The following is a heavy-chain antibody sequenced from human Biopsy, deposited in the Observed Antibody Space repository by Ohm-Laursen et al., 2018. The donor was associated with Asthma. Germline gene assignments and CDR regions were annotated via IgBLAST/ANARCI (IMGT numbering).Heavy chain of an antibody. CDR1: GYTFISYA. D-gene: IGHD7-27*01. CDR2: INAGNGNT. CDR3: ARSSHINWGGYFDY. Sequence: ASVKVSCKASGYTFISYAIHWVRQAPGQRLEWMGWINAGNGNTKYSQKFQGRVTITRDTSASTAYMELSSLRSEDTAVYYCARSSHINWGGYFDYWGQGTLVTVSS. J-gene: IGHJ4*02. V-gene: IGHV1-3*01.